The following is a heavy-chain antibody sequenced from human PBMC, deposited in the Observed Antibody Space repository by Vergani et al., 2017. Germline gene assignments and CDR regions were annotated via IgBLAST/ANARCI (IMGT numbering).Heavy chain of an antibody. CDR1: GYTFTGYY. V-gene: IGHV1-2*02. J-gene: IGHJ6*02. D-gene: IGHD3-9*01. CDR3: ARDLLDYDISHNYYYGMDV. CDR2: INPNSGGT. Sequence: QVQLVQSGAEVKKPGASVKVSCKASGYTFTGYYMHWVRQAPGQGLEWMGWINPNSGGTNYAQKFQGRVTMTRDTSSSTAYMELSRLRSDDTAVYYCARDLLDYDISHNYYYGMDVWGQGTTVTVSS.